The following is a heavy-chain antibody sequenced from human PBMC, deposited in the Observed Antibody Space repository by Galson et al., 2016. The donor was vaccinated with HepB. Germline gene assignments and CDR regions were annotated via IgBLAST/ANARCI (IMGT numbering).Heavy chain of an antibody. Sequence: LRLSCAASGFIFSNYAMSWVRQAPGKGLEWVSGISDSAGSTYFADSVKGRFTISRDNSKNNLYLQMNSLRVEDTAVYYCAKGTTLQVHFGYFDHWGQGTLVTVSS. CDR3: AKGTTLQVHFGYFDH. CDR1: GFIFSNYA. V-gene: IGHV3-23*01. D-gene: IGHD1/OR15-1a*01. J-gene: IGHJ4*02. CDR2: ISDSAGST.